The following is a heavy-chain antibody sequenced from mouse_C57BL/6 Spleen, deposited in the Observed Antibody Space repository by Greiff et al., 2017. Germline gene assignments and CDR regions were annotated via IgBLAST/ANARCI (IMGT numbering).Heavy chain of an antibody. CDR1: GYTFTSYW. Sequence: QVQLQQPGAELVKPGASVKLSCKASGYTFTSYWMHWVKQRPGQGLEWIGMIHPNSGSTNYNEKFKSKATLTVDKSSSTAYMQLSSLTSEDSAVYYCARDTTVVECFDYWGQGTTLTVSS. J-gene: IGHJ2*01. CDR2: IHPNSGST. CDR3: ARDTTVVECFDY. V-gene: IGHV1-64*01. D-gene: IGHD1-1*01.